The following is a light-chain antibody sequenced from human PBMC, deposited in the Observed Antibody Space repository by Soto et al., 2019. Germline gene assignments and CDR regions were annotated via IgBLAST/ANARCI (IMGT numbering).Light chain of an antibody. CDR2: GAY. CDR3: SQNGSSPRT. V-gene: IGKV3-20*01. J-gene: IGKJ1*01. CDR1: QSVCSSY. Sequence: EMVWTQSPGTLSLSPGERATLSCRASQSVCSSYLAWDQQKPAQAPRLFIYGAYSRATVIPDRFRGSGSGTDFTLTIRRLESQDFACYYWSQNGSSPRTFGQGTQVAI.